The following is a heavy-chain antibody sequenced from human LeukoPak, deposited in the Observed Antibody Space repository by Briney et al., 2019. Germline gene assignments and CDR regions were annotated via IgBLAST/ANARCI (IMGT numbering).Heavy chain of an antibody. CDR2: IIPIFGTA. Sequence: PVASVKVSCKASGGTFSSYAISWVRQAPGQGLEWMGGIIPIFGTANYAQKFQGRVTITADESTSTAYMELSSLRSEDTAVYYCWITMVRGVIIAENDAFDIWGQGTMVTVSS. V-gene: IGHV1-69*01. J-gene: IGHJ3*02. CDR3: WITMVRGVIIAENDAFDI. CDR1: GGTFSSYA. D-gene: IGHD3-10*01.